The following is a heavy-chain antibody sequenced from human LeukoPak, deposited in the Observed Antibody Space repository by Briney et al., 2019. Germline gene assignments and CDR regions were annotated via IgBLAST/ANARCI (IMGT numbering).Heavy chain of an antibody. CDR3: ASNSGSAGPLYFDY. J-gene: IGHJ4*02. CDR2: ISSSGSTI. CDR1: GFTFSSYE. D-gene: IGHD1-26*01. V-gene: IGHV3-48*03. Sequence: GALGLSCAASGFTFSSYEMNWVRQAPGKGLEWVSYISSSGSTIYYADSVKGRFTISRDNAKSSLYLQMNSLRAEDTAVYYCASNSGSAGPLYFDYWGQGALVTVSS.